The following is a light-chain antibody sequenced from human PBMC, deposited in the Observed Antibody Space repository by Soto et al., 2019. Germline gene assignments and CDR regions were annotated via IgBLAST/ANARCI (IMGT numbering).Light chain of an antibody. CDR3: ISFTSTDTQV. CDR2: EVR. J-gene: IGLJ1*01. CDR1: SSDVAGYNY. Sequence: QSALTQPASVSGSPGQSITISCTGTSSDVAGYNYVSWYQQHPGKAPKLMIYEVRNRPSGVSSRFSGGKFGNTASLTISGLQAEDEADYNCISFTSTDTQVFGTGTKVTV. V-gene: IGLV2-14*01.